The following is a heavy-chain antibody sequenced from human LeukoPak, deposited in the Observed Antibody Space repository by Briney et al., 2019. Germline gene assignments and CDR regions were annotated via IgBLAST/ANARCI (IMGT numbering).Heavy chain of an antibody. Sequence: GGSLRLSCAASGFTFSDYYMSWIRQAPGKGLEWVSYISSSGSTIYYTDSVKGRFTISRDNSKNTLYLQMNSLRAEDTAVYYCAKIEWELRDDAFDIWGQGTMVTVSS. CDR1: GFTFSDYY. CDR3: AKIEWELRDDAFDI. CDR2: ISSSGSTI. J-gene: IGHJ3*02. V-gene: IGHV3-11*01. D-gene: IGHD1-26*01.